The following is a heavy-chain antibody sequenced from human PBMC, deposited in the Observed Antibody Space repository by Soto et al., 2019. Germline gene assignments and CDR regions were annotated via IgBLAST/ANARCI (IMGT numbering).Heavy chain of an antibody. D-gene: IGHD3-22*01. Sequence: QVQLVQSGAEVKKPGASVKVSCKASGYTFTGYYMHWVRQAPGQGLEWMGWINPNSGGTNYAQKFQGRVTMTRDTSISTAYMELSRLRSDDTAVYYCARDITMIVVVPIDAFDIWGQGTMVTVSS. J-gene: IGHJ3*02. CDR2: INPNSGGT. CDR3: ARDITMIVVVPIDAFDI. CDR1: GYTFTGYY. V-gene: IGHV1-2*02.